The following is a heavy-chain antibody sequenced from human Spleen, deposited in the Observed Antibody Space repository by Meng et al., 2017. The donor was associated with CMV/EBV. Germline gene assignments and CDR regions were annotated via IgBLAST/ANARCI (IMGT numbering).Heavy chain of an antibody. V-gene: IGHV3-21*01. Sequence: AYGFPFHTYTMNWVPQAPGKGLEWVASITGGGTFFSYADSLKGRFIISRDNAKNSLFLQMNTLRAEDMALYYCVRKATSSRGFDYWGQGTLVTVSS. CDR2: ITGGGTFF. J-gene: IGHJ4*02. CDR1: GFPFHTYT. D-gene: IGHD6-6*01. CDR3: VRKATSSRGFDY.